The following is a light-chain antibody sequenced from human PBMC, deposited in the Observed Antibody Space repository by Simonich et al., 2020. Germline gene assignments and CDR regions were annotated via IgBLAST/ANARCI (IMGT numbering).Light chain of an antibody. CDR3: YSAADNNVV. V-gene: IGLV3-27*01. CDR2: KDS. Sequence: SYELTQPSSVSVSPGQTARITCSGDVLANKYARWFQQKPGQAPVLLIYKDSEWPPVIPERFSGSSSGTTVTLTSSGAQVEDEADYYCYSAADNNVVFGGGTKLTVL. J-gene: IGLJ2*01. CDR1: VLANKY.